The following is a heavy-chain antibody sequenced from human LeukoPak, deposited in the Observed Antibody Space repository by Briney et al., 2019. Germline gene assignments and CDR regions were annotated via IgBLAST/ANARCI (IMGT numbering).Heavy chain of an antibody. Sequence: PSETLSLTCAVSGGSFSGYYWTWIRQPPGKGLEWIGEINHSGSANYNPSLMSRVTISVDTSKNQFSLKLSSVTAADTAVYYCARSRGWYHYYYYGMDVWGQGTTVTVSS. CDR1: GGSFSGYY. J-gene: IGHJ6*02. V-gene: IGHV4-34*01. CDR3: ARSRGWYHYYYYGMDV. D-gene: IGHD6-19*01. CDR2: INHSGSA.